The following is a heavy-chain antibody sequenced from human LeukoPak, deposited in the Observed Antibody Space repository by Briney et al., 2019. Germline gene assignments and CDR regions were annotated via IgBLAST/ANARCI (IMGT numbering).Heavy chain of an antibody. CDR1: GYTLTELS. J-gene: IGHJ4*02. V-gene: IGHV1-24*01. Sequence: ASVKVSCKVSGYTLTELSMHWVRQAPGKGLEWMGGFDPEDGGTIYAQKFQGRVTMTEDTSTDTAYMELSSLRSEDTAVYYCATAAGGDRAYYFDYWGQGTLVTVSS. D-gene: IGHD2-21*02. CDR2: FDPEDGGT. CDR3: ATAAGGDRAYYFDY.